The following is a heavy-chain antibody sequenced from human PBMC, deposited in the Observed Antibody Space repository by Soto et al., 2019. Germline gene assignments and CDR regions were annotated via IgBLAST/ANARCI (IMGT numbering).Heavy chain of an antibody. CDR1: GFSVSVNY. Sequence: PGGSLRLSCAVSGFSVSVNYMTWVRQAPGKGLEWVSIIYGGGTTYYADSVKGRFTISRDNSKNTLYLQMNSLRAEDTAVYYCARPHSEGYSYGMDVWGQGTTVTVSS. V-gene: IGHV3-53*01. CDR2: IYGGGTT. D-gene: IGHD1-26*01. CDR3: ARPHSEGYSYGMDV. J-gene: IGHJ6*02.